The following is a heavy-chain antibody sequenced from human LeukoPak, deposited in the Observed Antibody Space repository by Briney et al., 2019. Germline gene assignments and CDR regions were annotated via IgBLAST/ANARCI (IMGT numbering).Heavy chain of an antibody. J-gene: IGHJ4*02. CDR3: ARVGYYDSSGYFPFDY. D-gene: IGHD3-22*01. V-gene: IGHV4-31*03. CDR2: IYYSGST. Sequence: SETLSLTCTVSGGSISSGGYYWSWIRQHPGKGLEWIGYIYYSGSTYYNPSLKSRVTISVDTSKNQFSLKLSSVTAADTAVYYCARVGYYDSSGYFPFDYWGLGTLVTVSS. CDR1: GGSISSGGYY.